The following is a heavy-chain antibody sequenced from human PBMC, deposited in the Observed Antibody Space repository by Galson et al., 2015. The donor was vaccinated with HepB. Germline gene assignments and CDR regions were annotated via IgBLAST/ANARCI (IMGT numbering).Heavy chain of an antibody. CDR1: GFTFETYA. CDR3: AKGSGSSRPYFFDY. CDR2: ITDSGGDT. D-gene: IGHD6-25*01. Sequence: SLRLSCAASGFTFETYAMAWVRQAPGKGLEWISAITDSGGDTYHADSVKGRFTISRDNPKDTLYLQMNNLRAEDSAEYYCAKGSGSSRPYFFDYWGQGALVTVSS. J-gene: IGHJ4*02. V-gene: IGHV3-23*01.